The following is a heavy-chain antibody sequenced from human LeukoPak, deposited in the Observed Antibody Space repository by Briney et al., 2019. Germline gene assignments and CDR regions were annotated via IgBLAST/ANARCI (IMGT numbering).Heavy chain of an antibody. V-gene: IGHV1-18*01. CDR2: ISAYNGHT. J-gene: IGHJ3*02. CDR3: ASLLGYCSGGSCSSAFDI. D-gene: IGHD2-15*01. CDR1: GYTFTNYG. Sequence: GASVKVSCKTSGYTFTNYGITWVRQAPGQGLEWLGWISAYNGHTNYAQKFQGRVTMTTDTSTSTVYMELRSLRYDDTAVYYCASLLGYCSGGSCSSAFDIWGQGTMVTVSS.